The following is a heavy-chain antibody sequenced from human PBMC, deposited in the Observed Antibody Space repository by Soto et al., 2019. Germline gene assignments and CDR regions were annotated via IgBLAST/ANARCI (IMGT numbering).Heavy chain of an antibody. CDR3: AREPMVRAAHGFDI. J-gene: IGHJ3*02. Sequence: GASVKVSCKASGYTFTGHYMHWVRQAPGQGLEWMGWINPNSVGTNYAQKFQGRVTMTRDTSISTAYMELGRLRFDDTAVYYCAREPMVRAAHGFDIWGQGTMVTVSS. CDR1: GYTFTGHY. D-gene: IGHD3-10*01. V-gene: IGHV1-2*02. CDR2: INPNSVGT.